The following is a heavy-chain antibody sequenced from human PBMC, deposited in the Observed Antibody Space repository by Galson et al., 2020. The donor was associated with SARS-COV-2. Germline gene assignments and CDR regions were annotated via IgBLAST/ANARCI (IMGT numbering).Heavy chain of an antibody. Sequence: GESLQISCAASGLIVTSNYFNWVSPAPGKGLEWVSLIDSRGNTHYTDSVKGRFTVSRDNSKNTVDLEMSSLSSDDTAVYYCARVLRFVDYSYMDVWGKGTTVTVSS. CDR3: ARVLRFVDYSYMDV. CDR2: IDSRGNT. CDR1: GLIVTSNY. V-gene: IGHV3-53*01. J-gene: IGHJ6*03. D-gene: IGHD3-3*01.